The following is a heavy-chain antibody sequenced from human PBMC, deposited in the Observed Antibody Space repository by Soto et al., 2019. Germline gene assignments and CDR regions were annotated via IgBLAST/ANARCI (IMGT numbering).Heavy chain of an antibody. V-gene: IGHV4-59*01. D-gene: IGHD1-26*01. Sequence: QVQLQESGPGLVKPSETLSLTCTVSGGSISSYYWSWIRQPPGKGLEWIGYIYYSGSTNYNPSRKSRVTISVDTSKNQFSLKLSSVTAADTAVYYCARDGESGAFDYWGQGTLVTVSS. J-gene: IGHJ4*02. CDR3: ARDGESGAFDY. CDR1: GGSISSYY. CDR2: IYYSGST.